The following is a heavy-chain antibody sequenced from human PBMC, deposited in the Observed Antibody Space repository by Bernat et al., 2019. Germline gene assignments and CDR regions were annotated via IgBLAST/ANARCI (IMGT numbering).Heavy chain of an antibody. Sequence: QVQLQQWGAGLLKPSETLSLTCAVYGGSFSGYYWSWIRQPPGKGLEWIGEINHSGSTNYNPSLKSRVTISVDTSKNQFSLKLSSVTAADTAVYYCARGPHPSRGYSSSSYWFDPWGQGTLVTVSS. D-gene: IGHD3-22*01. CDR1: GGSFSGYY. CDR3: ARGPHPSRGYSSSSYWFDP. CDR2: INHSGST. J-gene: IGHJ5*02. V-gene: IGHV4-34*01.